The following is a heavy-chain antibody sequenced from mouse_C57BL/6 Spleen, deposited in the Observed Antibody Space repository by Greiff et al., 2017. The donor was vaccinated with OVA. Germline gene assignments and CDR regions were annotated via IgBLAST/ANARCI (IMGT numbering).Heavy chain of an antibody. V-gene: IGHV1-81*01. CDR2: IYPRSGNT. CDR3: ARRSDGYSYFDV. D-gene: IGHD2-3*01. J-gene: IGHJ1*03. CDR1: GYTFTSYG. Sequence: VQRVESGAELARPGASVKLSCKASGYTFTSYGISWVKQRTGQGLEWIGEIYPRSGNTYYNEKFKGKATLTADKSSSTAYMELRSLTSEDSAVYFCARRSDGYSYFDVWGTGTTVTVSS.